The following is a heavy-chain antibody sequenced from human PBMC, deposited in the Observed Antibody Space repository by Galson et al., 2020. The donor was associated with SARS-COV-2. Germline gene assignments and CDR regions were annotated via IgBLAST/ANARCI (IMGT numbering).Heavy chain of an antibody. V-gene: IGHV5-51*01. Sequence: KIGESLKISCKGSGYSFTSYWIGWVRQMPGKGLEWMGIIYPGDSDTRYSPSFQGQVTISADKSISTAYLQWSSLKASDTAMYYCARPRVDDSSGYYYGGGYCFDYWGQGTLVTVSS. J-gene: IGHJ4*02. CDR1: GYSFTSYW. D-gene: IGHD3-22*01. CDR3: ARPRVDDSSGYYYGGGYCFDY. CDR2: IYPGDSDT.